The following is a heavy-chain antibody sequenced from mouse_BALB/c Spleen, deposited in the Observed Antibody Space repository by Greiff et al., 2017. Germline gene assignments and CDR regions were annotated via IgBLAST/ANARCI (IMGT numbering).Heavy chain of an antibody. CDR1: GYTFTSYW. D-gene: IGHD1-1*01. CDR3: ARWGYYGSGFDY. CDR2: INPSTGYT. Sequence: QVQLKQSGAELAKPGASVKMSCKASGYTFTSYWMHWVKQRPGQGLEWIGYINPSTGYTEYNQKFKDKATLTADKSSSTAYMQLSSLTSEDSAVYYCARWGYYGSGFDYWGQGTTLTVSS. V-gene: IGHV1-7*01. J-gene: IGHJ2*01.